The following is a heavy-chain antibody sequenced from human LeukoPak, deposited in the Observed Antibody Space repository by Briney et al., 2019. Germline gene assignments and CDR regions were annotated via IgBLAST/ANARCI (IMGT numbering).Heavy chain of an antibody. CDR1: GRSFSGYY. CDR3: ASGNIAVAGKFGY. CDR2: INHSGST. D-gene: IGHD6-19*01. J-gene: IGHJ4*02. V-gene: IGHV4-34*01. Sequence: KSSETLSLTCAVYGRSFSGYYWSWIRQPPGKGLEWIGEINHSGSTNYNPSLKSRVTISVDTSKNQFSLKLSSVTAADTAVYYCASGNIAVAGKFGYWGQGTLVTVSS.